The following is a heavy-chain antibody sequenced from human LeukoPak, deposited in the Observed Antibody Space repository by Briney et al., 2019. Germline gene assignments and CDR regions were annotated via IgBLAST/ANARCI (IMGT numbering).Heavy chain of an antibody. V-gene: IGHV1-18*01. CDR3: AREIVVVPAAMSDDYYYGMDV. J-gene: IGHJ6*02. CDR1: GYTSTTYG. D-gene: IGHD2-2*01. Sequence: GASVKVSCKASGYTSTTYGISWVRQAPGQGLEWMGWISAYNGNTNYAQKLQGRVTMTTDTSTSTAYMELRSLRSDDTAVYYCAREIVVVPAAMSDDYYYGMDVWGQGTTVTVSS. CDR2: ISAYNGNT.